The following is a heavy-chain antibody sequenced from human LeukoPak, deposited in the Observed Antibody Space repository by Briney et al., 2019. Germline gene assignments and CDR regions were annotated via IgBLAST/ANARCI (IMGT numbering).Heavy chain of an antibody. J-gene: IGHJ4*02. Sequence: GASVKVSCKASGYTFTSYDINWVRQATGQGLEWMGWINPNSGGTNYAQKFQGRVTMTRDTSISTAYTELSRLRSDDTAVYYCAREPKQWLVRGYFDYWGQGTLVTVSS. CDR3: AREPKQWLVRGYFDY. D-gene: IGHD6-19*01. V-gene: IGHV1-2*02. CDR1: GYTFTSYD. CDR2: INPNSGGT.